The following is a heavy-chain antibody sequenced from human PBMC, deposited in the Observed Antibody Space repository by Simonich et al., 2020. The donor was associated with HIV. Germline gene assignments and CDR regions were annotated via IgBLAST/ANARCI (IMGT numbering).Heavy chain of an antibody. CDR2: ISYDGSNK. D-gene: IGHD3-16*01. CDR1: GFTFSSYA. Sequence: QVQLVESGGGVVQPGRSLRLSCAASGFTFSSYAKHWVRQAPGKGLEWVAVISYDGSNKYYADSVKGRFTISRDNSKNTLYLQMNSLRAEDTAVYYCASGGSISSVWADDYWGQGTLVTVSS. V-gene: IGHV3-30*07. CDR3: ASGGSISSVWADDY. J-gene: IGHJ4*02.